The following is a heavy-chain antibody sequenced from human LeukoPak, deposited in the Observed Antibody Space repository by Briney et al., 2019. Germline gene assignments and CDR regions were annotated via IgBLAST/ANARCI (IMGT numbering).Heavy chain of an antibody. D-gene: IGHD7-27*01. CDR3: TRGPPNWGMVGY. CDR1: GYTFTSYD. J-gene: IGHJ4*02. V-gene: IGHV1-8*01. Sequence: ASVKVSCKASGYTFTSYDFNWVRQAPGQGLEWMGWMKSNNGHTGYAQKFQGRVTMTRDTSINTAYMELSSLTFEDTAVYYCTRGPPNWGMVGYWGQGTLVTVSS. CDR2: MKSNNGHT.